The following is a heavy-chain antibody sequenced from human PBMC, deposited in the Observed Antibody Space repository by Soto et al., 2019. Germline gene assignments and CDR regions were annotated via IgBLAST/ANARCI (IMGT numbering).Heavy chain of an antibody. D-gene: IGHD3-9*01. CDR1: GFTFSSYA. J-gene: IGHJ4*02. V-gene: IGHV3-23*01. Sequence: GGSLRLSCAASGFTFSSYAMSWVRQAPGKGLEWDSAISGSGGSTYYADSVKGRFTISRDNSKNTLYLQMNSLRAEDTAVYYCTKLPGAYDILTGSHFDYWGQGTLVTVSS. CDR3: TKLPGAYDILTGSHFDY. CDR2: ISGSGGST.